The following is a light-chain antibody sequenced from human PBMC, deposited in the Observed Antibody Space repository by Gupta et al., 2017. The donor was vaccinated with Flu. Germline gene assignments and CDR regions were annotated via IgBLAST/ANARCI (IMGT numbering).Light chain of an antibody. CDR2: KVS. Sequence: DVVMTQSPPSLPVTLGQPASISCRSSQSLVLSDGNTYLHWFHQRPGQSPRRLIDKVSNRGSGVPDRGSGSMSGTDFTLTISRLEDEDVGVYYRMQGSPPSYTFGQGTKLEIK. J-gene: IGKJ2*01. V-gene: IGKV2-30*01. CDR1: QSLVLSDGNTY. CDR3: MQGSPPSYT.